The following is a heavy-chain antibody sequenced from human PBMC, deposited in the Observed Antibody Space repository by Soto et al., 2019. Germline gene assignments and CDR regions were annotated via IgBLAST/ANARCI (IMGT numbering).Heavy chain of an antibody. Sequence: EVQLVESGGDLVQPGRSLRLSCAASGFTFDDYAMHWVRQAPGKGLEWVSGIGWNSGRLVYADSVKGRFTISRDNAKNAQYQQMTSLSADDTALYYCANDKGPVSFGWLDPWGQGTLVTVSS. CDR1: GFTFDDYA. CDR3: ANDKGPVSFGWLDP. CDR2: IGWNSGRL. V-gene: IGHV3-9*01. J-gene: IGHJ5*02. D-gene: IGHD2-15*01.